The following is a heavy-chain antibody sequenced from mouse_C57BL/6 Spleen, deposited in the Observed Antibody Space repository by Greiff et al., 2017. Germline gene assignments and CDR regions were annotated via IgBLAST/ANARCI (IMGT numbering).Heavy chain of an antibody. CDR1: GYTFTSYW. V-gene: IGHV1-7*01. J-gene: IGHJ4*01. CDR3: AKGLRGDYDMDY. D-gene: IGHD2-4*01. Sequence: VQLQQSGAELVKPGASVKLSCKASGYTFTSYWMHWVKQRPGQGLEWIGYINPCNGNTNYNQTFKDKATLTDDKSSSKSYMQLSSLTYDDSADYYCAKGLRGDYDMDYWGQGTSVTVSS. CDR2: INPCNGNT.